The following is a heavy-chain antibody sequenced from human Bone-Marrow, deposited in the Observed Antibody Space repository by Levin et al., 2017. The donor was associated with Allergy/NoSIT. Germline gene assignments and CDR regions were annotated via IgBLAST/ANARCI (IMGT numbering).Heavy chain of an antibody. D-gene: IGHD2-2*01. J-gene: IGHJ4*02. CDR3: ARRCSSSSRLIDY. CDR2: IYPGDSDI. Sequence: GESLKISCKGSGYSFTSYWIGWVRQMPGKGLEWMGIIYPGDSDITYSPSFQGQVTIPADKSISTAYLQWSSLKASDTAMYYCARRCSSSSRLIDYWGQGTLVTVSS. CDR1: GYSFTSYW. V-gene: IGHV5-51*01.